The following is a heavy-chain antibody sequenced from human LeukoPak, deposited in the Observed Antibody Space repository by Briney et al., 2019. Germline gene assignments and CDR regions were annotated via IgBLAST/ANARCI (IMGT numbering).Heavy chain of an antibody. CDR3: ATVASTESRRYYFDY. J-gene: IGHJ4*02. Sequence: ASVKVSCKVSGYTLTELSMHWVRQAPGKGLEWMGGFDPEDGETIYAQKFQGRVTMTEDTSTDTAYMELSSLRSEDTAVYYCATVASTESRRYYFDYWGQGTLVTVSS. CDR2: FDPEDGET. V-gene: IGHV1-24*01. D-gene: IGHD3-10*01. CDR1: GYTLTELS.